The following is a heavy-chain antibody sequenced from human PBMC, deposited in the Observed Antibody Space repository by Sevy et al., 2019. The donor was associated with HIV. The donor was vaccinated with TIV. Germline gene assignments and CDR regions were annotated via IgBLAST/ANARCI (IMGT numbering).Heavy chain of an antibody. CDR1: GFTFNDYN. CDR3: ARAAGWFDA. CDR2: ISTSTSTTTI. Sequence: GGSLRLSCAASGFTFNDYNLGWIRQAPGKGLEWVSYISTSTSTTTIYYADSVKGRFTISRDNAKNSIYLQMNSLRVDDTAVYYCARAAGWFDAWGQGTLVTVSS. J-gene: IGHJ5*02. V-gene: IGHV3-11*01.